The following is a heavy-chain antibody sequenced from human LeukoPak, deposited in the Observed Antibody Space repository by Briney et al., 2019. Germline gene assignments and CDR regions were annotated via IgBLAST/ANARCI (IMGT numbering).Heavy chain of an antibody. CDR2: IYWDDDK. J-gene: IGHJ4*02. D-gene: IGHD6-19*01. CDR1: GFSLSTSAVG. Sequence: GRTLVNPTQTLTLTCTFSGFSLSTSAVGVGWIRQPPGKALEWLALIYWDDDKRYSPSLKSRLAITKDTSKNQVVLTMTNMDPVDTATYYCAHGLSSAPYDYWGQGTLVTVSS. V-gene: IGHV2-5*02. CDR3: AHGLSSAPYDY.